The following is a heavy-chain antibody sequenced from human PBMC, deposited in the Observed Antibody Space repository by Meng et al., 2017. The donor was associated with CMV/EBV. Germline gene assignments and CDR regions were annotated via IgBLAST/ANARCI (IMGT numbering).Heavy chain of an antibody. V-gene: IGHV1-2*02. CDR2: INPNSGGT. J-gene: IGHJ1*01. D-gene: IGHD2-21*01. CDR1: GYTFTGYY. Sequence: ASVKVSCKASGYTFTGYYMHWVRQAPGQGLEWMGWINPNSGGTNYAQKFQGRVTMTRDMSISTAYMELSRLRSDDTAVYYCAREFAPLAYCGGDCGLYFQHWGQGTLVTVSS. CDR3: AREFAPLAYCGGDCGLYFQH.